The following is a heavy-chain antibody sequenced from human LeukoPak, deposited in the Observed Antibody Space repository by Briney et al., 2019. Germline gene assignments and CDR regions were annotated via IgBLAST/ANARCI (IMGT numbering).Heavy chain of an antibody. CDR1: GFTFSDYY. CDR3: ARDRYVGATTAGDSDS. Sequence: GGSLRLSCAAPGFTFSDYYMSWIRQAPGKGLEWVSYIGSSGSTIYDADSVKGRFTISRDNAKNSLYLQMNSLRAEDTAVYYCARDRYVGATTAGDSDSWGQGTLVIVSS. V-gene: IGHV3-11*01. J-gene: IGHJ4*02. CDR2: IGSSGSTI. D-gene: IGHD1-26*01.